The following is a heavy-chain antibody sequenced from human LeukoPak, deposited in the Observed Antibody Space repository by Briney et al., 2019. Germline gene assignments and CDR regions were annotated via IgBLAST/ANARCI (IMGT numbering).Heavy chain of an antibody. Sequence: PGGSLRLSCAASGFTLEDYPIHWVRQAPGKGLEWVANIKQDGSEKYYVDSVKGRFTISRDNAKNSLYLQMNSLRAEDTAVYYCARDRSVYYWGQGTLVTVSS. V-gene: IGHV3-7*01. D-gene: IGHD5/OR15-5a*01. J-gene: IGHJ4*02. CDR3: ARDRSVYY. CDR2: IKQDGSEK. CDR1: GFTLEDYP.